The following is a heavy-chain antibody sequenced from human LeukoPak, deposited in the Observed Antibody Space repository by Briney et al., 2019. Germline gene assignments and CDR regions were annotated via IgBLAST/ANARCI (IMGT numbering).Heavy chain of an antibody. J-gene: IGHJ4*02. V-gene: IGHV3-21*01. CDR1: RFTFSTYT. Sequence: GGSLRLSCAASRFTFSTYTMNWVRQARGKGLEWVSSISSSSSYIYYADSVKGRFTISRDNAKNSLYLQMNTLRAEDTAVYYCARDRTTVTTFDYWGQGTLVTVSS. CDR2: ISSSSSYI. CDR3: ARDRTTVTTFDY. D-gene: IGHD4-17*01.